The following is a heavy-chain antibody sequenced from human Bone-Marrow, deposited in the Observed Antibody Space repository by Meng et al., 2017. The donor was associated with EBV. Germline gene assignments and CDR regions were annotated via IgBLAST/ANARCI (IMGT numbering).Heavy chain of an antibody. CDR3: ARDVGGGDRLDY. CDR2: ISSSSSYI. D-gene: IGHD2-21*02. V-gene: IGHV3-21*01. CDR1: GFTFSSYS. J-gene: IGHJ4*02. Sequence: LVVYGGGSVRPWGSLTLPCAASGFTFSSYSMNWVRQAPGKGLECVSSISSSSSYIYYADSVKGRFTISRDNAKNSLYLQMNSLRAEDTAVYYCARDVGGGDRLDYWGQGTLVTVSS.